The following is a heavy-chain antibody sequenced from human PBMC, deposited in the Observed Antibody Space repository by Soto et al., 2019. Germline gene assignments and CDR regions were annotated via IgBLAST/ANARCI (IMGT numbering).Heavy chain of an antibody. J-gene: IGHJ6*02. CDR2: ISYDGSNK. V-gene: IGHV3-30-3*01. D-gene: IGHD2-2*02. CDR1: GFTFSSYA. Sequence: GGSLRLSCAASGFTFSSYAMHWVRQAPGKGLEWVAVISYDGSNKYYADSVKGRFTISRDNSKNTLYLQMNSLRAEDTAVYYCARGVVVVPAAIHYYYYGKDVWGQGTTVTVSS. CDR3: ARGVVVVPAAIHYYYYGKDV.